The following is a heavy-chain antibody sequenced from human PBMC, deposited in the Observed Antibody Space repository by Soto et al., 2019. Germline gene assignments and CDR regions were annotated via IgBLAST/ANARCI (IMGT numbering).Heavy chain of an antibody. D-gene: IGHD3-10*01. CDR1: GFVFKDSS. Sequence: EVLLVESGGGLVQPGGSLKLSCAASGFVFKDSSIHWVRQASGKGLEWVGRIRDRAFSYAAAYAASVQGRFTISKADSTNTAYLQMNSLKAADTDIYYCTRLISAAQDYWGQGTLVTVSS. V-gene: IGHV3-73*01. CDR2: IRDRAFSYAA. CDR3: TRLISAAQDY. J-gene: IGHJ4*02.